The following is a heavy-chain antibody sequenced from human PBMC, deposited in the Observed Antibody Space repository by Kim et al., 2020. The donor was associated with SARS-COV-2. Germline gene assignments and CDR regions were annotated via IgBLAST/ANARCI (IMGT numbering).Heavy chain of an antibody. D-gene: IGHD6-13*01. J-gene: IGHJ4*02. V-gene: IGHV3-33*05. CDR3: AREGPWNHGIAAAGTPDY. CDR2: ISYDGSNK. Sequence: GGSLRLSCAASGFTFSSYGMHWVRQAPGKGLEWVAVISYDGSNKYYADSVKGRFTISRDNSKNTLYLQMNSLRAEDTAVYYCAREGPWNHGIAAAGTPDYWGQGTLVPLSS. CDR1: GFTFSSYG.